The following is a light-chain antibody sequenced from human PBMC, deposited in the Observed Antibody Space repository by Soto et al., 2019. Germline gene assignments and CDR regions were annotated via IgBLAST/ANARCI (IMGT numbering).Light chain of an antibody. J-gene: IGKJ1*01. CDR1: QGISNY. Sequence: DIQMTQSPSSLSASVGDRVTITCRARQGISNYVAWYQQKPGKGPKLLLDAASTLQPGVPSRFSGSGSATDFTLTISSLEPEDVATYYCQKYNSAPRTFGQETKVEIK. CDR3: QKYNSAPRT. V-gene: IGKV1-27*01. CDR2: AAS.